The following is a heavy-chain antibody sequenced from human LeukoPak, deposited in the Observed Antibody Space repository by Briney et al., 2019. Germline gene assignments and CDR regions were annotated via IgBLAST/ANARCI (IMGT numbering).Heavy chain of an antibody. J-gene: IGHJ4*02. CDR2: INHSGST. CDR1: GGSINTYY. Sequence: SETLSLTCTVSGGSINTYYGSWIRQPPGKGLEWIGEINHSGSTNYNPSLKSRVTISVDTSKNQFSLKLSSVTAADTAVYYCARWGDWGQGTLVTVSS. V-gene: IGHV4-34*01. D-gene: IGHD2-21*01. CDR3: ARWGD.